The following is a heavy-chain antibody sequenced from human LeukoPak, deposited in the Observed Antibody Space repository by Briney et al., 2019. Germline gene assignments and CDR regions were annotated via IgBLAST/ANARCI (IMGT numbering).Heavy chain of an antibody. V-gene: IGHV1-69*01. CDR2: IIPIFGTA. D-gene: IGHD3-3*01. Sequence: SVKVSCKASGGTFSSYAISWVRQAPGQGLEWMGGIIPIFGTANYAQKFQGRVTITADESTSTAYMELSSLRSEDTAVYYCASTRSDADFWSGYYPYYYYMDVWGKGTTVTVSS. J-gene: IGHJ6*03. CDR1: GGTFSSYA. CDR3: ASTRSDADFWSGYYPYYYYMDV.